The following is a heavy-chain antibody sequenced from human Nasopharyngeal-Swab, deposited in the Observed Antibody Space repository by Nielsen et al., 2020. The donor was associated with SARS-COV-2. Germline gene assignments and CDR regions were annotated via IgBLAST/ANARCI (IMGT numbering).Heavy chain of an antibody. Sequence: GESLKISCAASGFTFDDYTMHWVRQAPGKGLEWVSLISWDGGSTYYADSVKGRFTISRDNSKNSLYLQMNSLRTEDTALYYCAKGRSYSEEGYFDYWGQGTPVTVSS. D-gene: IGHD6-13*01. V-gene: IGHV3-43*01. J-gene: IGHJ4*02. CDR3: AKGRSYSEEGYFDY. CDR2: ISWDGGST. CDR1: GFTFDDYT.